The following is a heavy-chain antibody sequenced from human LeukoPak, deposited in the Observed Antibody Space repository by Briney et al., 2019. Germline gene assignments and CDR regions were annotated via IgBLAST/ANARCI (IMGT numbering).Heavy chain of an antibody. V-gene: IGHV3-23*01. CDR3: AKGPIRYFDYFDY. J-gene: IGHJ4*02. Sequence: GGSLRLSCAASGFTFSSYAMSWFRQAPGKGLEWVSAISGSGGSTYYADSVKGRFTISRDNSKNTLYLQMNSLRAEDTAVYYCAKGPIRYFDYFDYWGQGTLVTVSS. CDR1: GFTFSSYA. D-gene: IGHD3-9*01. CDR2: ISGSGGST.